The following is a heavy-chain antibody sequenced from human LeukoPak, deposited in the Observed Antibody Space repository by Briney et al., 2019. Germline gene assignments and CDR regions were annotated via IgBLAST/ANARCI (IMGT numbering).Heavy chain of an antibody. CDR1: GYAFTSYH. V-gene: IGHV1-46*01. J-gene: IGHJ4*02. CDR2: INPSGGST. Sequence: ASVKVSCKASGYAFTSYHMHWVRQAPGQGLEWMGIINPSGGSTSYAQKFQGRVTMTRDTSTSTVYMELSSLRSEDTAVYYCYTVTTKGLGYWGQGTLVTVSS. D-gene: IGHD4-17*01. CDR3: YTVTTKGLGY.